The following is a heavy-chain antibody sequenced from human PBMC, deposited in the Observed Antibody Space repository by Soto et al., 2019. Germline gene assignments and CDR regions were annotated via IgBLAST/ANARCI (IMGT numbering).Heavy chain of an antibody. CDR2: IIPILGIA. Sequence: GASVKVSCKASGGTFSSYTISWVRQAPGQGLEWMGRIIPILGIANYAQKFQGRVTITADKSTSTAYMELSSLRSEDTAVYYCARESTRTQQLVPQDYWGQGTLVTVSS. J-gene: IGHJ4*02. CDR3: ARESTRTQQLVPQDY. V-gene: IGHV1-69*04. CDR1: GGTFSSYT. D-gene: IGHD6-13*01.